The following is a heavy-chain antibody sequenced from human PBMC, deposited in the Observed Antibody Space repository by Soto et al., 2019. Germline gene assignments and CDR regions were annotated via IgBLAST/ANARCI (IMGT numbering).Heavy chain of an antibody. CDR2: IYYSGST. CDR1: GGSISSGGYS. CDR3: ARGSRFSDSSGYYQNFDY. Sequence: PSETLSLTCAVSGGSISSGGYSWSWIRQPPGKGLEWIGYIYYSGSTYYNPSLKSRVTISVATSMNQFSLELSSVTAADTAVYYCARGSRFSDSSGYYQNFDYWGQGTLVTVSS. J-gene: IGHJ4*02. D-gene: IGHD3-22*01. V-gene: IGHV4-61*08.